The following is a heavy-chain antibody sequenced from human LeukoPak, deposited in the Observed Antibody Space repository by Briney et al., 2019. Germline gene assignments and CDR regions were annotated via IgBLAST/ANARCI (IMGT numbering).Heavy chain of an antibody. V-gene: IGHV4-38-2*02. CDR2: IYYRRTT. CDR3: ARELSGIAARPE. J-gene: IGHJ4*02. Sequence: PSETLSLTCTVSGYSISSGYDWGWIRQPPGKGLEWIGSIYYRRTTHYNPSLKSRVTISVDTSKNQFSLKLSSVTAADTAVYYCARELSGIAARPEWGQGTLVTVSS. CDR1: GYSISSGYD. D-gene: IGHD6-6*01.